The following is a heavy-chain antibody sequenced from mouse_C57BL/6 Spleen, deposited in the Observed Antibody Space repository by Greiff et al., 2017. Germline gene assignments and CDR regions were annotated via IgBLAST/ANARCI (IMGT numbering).Heavy chain of an antibody. J-gene: IGHJ4*01. CDR3: ARFRYYGSSSYYAMDY. V-gene: IGHV1-81*01. CDR1: GYTFTSYG. Sequence: QVQLQQSGAELARPGASVKLSCKASGYTFTSYGISWVKQRTGQGLEWIGEIYPRSGNTYYNEKFKGKATLTADKSSSTAYMELRSLTSEDSAVYFCARFRYYGSSSYYAMDYWGQGTSVTVSS. CDR2: IYPRSGNT. D-gene: IGHD1-1*01.